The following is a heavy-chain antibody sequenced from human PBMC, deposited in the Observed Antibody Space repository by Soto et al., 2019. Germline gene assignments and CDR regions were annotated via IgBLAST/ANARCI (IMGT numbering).Heavy chain of an antibody. Sequence: EVQLLESGGGLVQPGGSLRLSSTASGFTFSSYAMSWVRQAPGKGLEWVSAISGSGGNTYYADSVKGRFTISRDNSKNTLYLQMNSLRAEDTAVYYCAKSITARPFDYWGQGALVTVSS. CDR2: ISGSGGNT. D-gene: IGHD6-6*01. J-gene: IGHJ4*02. V-gene: IGHV3-23*01. CDR1: GFTFSSYA. CDR3: AKSITARPFDY.